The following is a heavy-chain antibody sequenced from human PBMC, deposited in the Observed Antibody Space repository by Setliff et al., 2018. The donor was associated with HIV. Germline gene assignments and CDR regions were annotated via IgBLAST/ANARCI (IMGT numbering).Heavy chain of an antibody. Sequence: GFLRPSCAASGFTFSYYWLHWVRQAPGKGREWVVRINSDGSTVEHADSVKGRFNILRDESKKAVDLQMNSLRAEDTAVYYCAKLQEGHVYSHYDTWGQGTLVTVSS. V-gene: IGHV3-74*03. J-gene: IGHJ5*02. CDR2: INSDGSTV. CDR1: GFTFSYYW. CDR3: AKLQEGHVYSHYDT. D-gene: IGHD2-21*01.